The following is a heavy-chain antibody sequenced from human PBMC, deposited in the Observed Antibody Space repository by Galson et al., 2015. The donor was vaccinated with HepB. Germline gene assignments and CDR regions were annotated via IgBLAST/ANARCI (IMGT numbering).Heavy chain of an antibody. J-gene: IGHJ3*02. Sequence: SLRLSCAASGFTFSSYSMNWVRQAPGKGLEWVSYISSSSSTIYYADSVKGRFTISRDNAKNSLYLQMNSLRDEDTAVYYCAREKPTYYYDSSGGDAFDIWGQGTMVTVSS. V-gene: IGHV3-48*02. D-gene: IGHD3-22*01. CDR3: AREKPTYYYDSSGGDAFDI. CDR1: GFTFSSYS. CDR2: ISSSSSTI.